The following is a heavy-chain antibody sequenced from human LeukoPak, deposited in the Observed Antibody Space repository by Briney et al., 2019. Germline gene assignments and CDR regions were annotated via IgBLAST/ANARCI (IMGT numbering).Heavy chain of an antibody. CDR1: GYTFTSFY. D-gene: IGHD1-26*01. J-gene: IGHJ4*02. Sequence: ASVKVSCKASGYTFTSFYMHWVRQAPGQGFEWMGWINPNNGGTKDAQKFQGRVTMTRDTSISTAYMELSRLRSDDTAVYYCASLGAYYGGKDFDYWGQGTLVTVSS. CDR2: INPNNGGT. CDR3: ASLGAYYGGKDFDY. V-gene: IGHV1-2*02.